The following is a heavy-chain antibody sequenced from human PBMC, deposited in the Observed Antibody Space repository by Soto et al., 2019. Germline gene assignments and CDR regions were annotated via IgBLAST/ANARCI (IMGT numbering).Heavy chain of an antibody. Sequence: GGSLRLSCAASGFTFSSYSMNWVRQAPGKGLEWVSYISSSSSTIYYADSVKGRFTISRDNAKNSLYLQMNSLRDEDTAVYYCARMGKDSSSWPRPREYYYYYYGMDVWGQGTTVTVSS. CDR2: ISSSSSTI. CDR3: ARMGKDSSSWPRPREYYYYYYGMDV. CDR1: GFTFSSYS. V-gene: IGHV3-48*02. D-gene: IGHD6-13*01. J-gene: IGHJ6*02.